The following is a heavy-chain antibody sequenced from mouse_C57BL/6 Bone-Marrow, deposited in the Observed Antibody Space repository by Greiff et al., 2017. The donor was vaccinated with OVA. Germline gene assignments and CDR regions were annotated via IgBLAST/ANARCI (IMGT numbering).Heavy chain of an antibody. D-gene: IGHD1-1*01. CDR2: ISSGGSYT. CDR3: ARHSHGSTYFDY. CDR1: GFTFSSYG. V-gene: IGHV5-6*01. Sequence: EVQLKESGGDLVKPGGSLKLSCAASGFTFSSYGMSWVRQTPDKRLEWVATISSGGSYTYYPDSVKGRFTISRDNAKNTLYLQMSSLKSEDTAMYYCARHSHGSTYFDYWGQGTTLTVSS. J-gene: IGHJ2*01.